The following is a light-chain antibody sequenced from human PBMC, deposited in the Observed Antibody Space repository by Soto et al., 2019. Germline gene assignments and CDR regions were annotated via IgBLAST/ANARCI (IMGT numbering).Light chain of an antibody. CDR1: SSDVGGYNY. Sequence: QSALTQPASVSGSPGQSITISCTGSSSDVGGYNYVSWYQQYPGKAPQVLLYEVSNRPSGVSNRFSGSKSGNMASLTISGLQADDEADYYCSSYTSSLTWVFGGGTQLTVL. CDR3: SSYTSSLTWV. J-gene: IGLJ3*02. V-gene: IGLV2-14*01. CDR2: EVS.